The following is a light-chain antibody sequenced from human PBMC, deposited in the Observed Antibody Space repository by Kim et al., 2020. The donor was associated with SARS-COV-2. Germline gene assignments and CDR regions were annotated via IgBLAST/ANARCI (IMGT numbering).Light chain of an antibody. J-gene: IGKJ1*01. V-gene: IGKV1-27*01. CDR2: DAS. CDR3: QKCSGAPWT. Sequence: DIQMTQSPSSLSASVGDRVTITCRASQGISSNVAWYQQKPGKVPNLLIYDASALQSGVPSRFRGTGSGTDFTLTISSVQPEDVATYYCQKCSGAPWTFGQGTKVDIK. CDR1: QGISSN.